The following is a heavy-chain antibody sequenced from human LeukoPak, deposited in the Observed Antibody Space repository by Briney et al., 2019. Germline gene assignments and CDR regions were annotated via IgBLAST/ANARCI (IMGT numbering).Heavy chain of an antibody. CDR1: GGSISSSSYY. J-gene: IGHJ4*02. CDR3: ASPSSSSPGAFDY. CDR2: IYYSGST. D-gene: IGHD6-6*01. Sequence: SETLSLTCTVSGGSISSSSYYWGWIRQPPGKGLEWIGSIYYSGSTYYNPSLKSRVTISVDTSKNQFSLKLSSVTAADTAVYYCASPSSSSPGAFDYWGQGTLVTVSS. V-gene: IGHV4-39*01.